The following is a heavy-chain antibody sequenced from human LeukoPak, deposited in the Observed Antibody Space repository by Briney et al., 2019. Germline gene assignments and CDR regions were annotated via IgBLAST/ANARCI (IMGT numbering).Heavy chain of an antibody. J-gene: IGHJ6*03. CDR3: ARQLTTTYYNYFMDV. V-gene: IGHV1-69*13. Sequence: SVKVSCKASGGTFSSYTFSWVRQAPGQGLEWMGGIIPIFGTSKYAQKFRGRVTITADESTSTAYMDLSSLTSDDTAVYYCARQLTTTYYNYFMDVWGQGTTVTVSS. CDR2: IIPIFGTS. CDR1: GGTFSSYT. D-gene: IGHD4-11*01.